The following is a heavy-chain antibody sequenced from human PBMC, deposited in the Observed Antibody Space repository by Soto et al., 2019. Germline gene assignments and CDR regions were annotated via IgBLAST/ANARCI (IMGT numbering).Heavy chain of an antibody. CDR3: ARAGLSSSWYHPHFDY. J-gene: IGHJ4*02. CDR2: ISYDGSNK. CDR1: GFTFSSYA. D-gene: IGHD6-13*01. V-gene: IGHV3-30-3*01. Sequence: GGSLRLSCAASGFTFSSYAMHWVRQAPGKGLEWVAVISYDGSNKYYADSVKGRFTISRDNSKNTLYLQMNSLRAEDTAVYYCARAGLSSSWYHPHFDYWGQGTLVTVSS.